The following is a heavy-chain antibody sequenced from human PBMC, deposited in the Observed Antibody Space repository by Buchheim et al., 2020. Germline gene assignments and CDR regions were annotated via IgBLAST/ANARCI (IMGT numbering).Heavy chain of an antibody. CDR1: GGSISGNDW. Sequence: QVQLQESGPGLVKPSGTLSLTCAVSGGSISGNDWWNWVRQPPGKGLEWIGEIHHSGTTNYNPSLKSPVNISVDKSRQQISPQLNSVAAADTAVYYCARTFCSSSCFYSDFWGQGTL. CDR3: ARTFCSSSCFYSDF. J-gene: IGHJ4*02. D-gene: IGHD2-2*01. V-gene: IGHV4-4*02. CDR2: IHHSGTT.